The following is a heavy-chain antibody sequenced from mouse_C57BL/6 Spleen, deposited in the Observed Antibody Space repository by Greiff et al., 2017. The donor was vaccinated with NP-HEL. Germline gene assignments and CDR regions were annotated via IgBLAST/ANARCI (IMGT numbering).Heavy chain of an antibody. D-gene: IGHD1-1*01. CDR3: ARDTTVVHYFDY. V-gene: IGHV1-59*01. J-gene: IGHJ2*01. CDR2: IDPSDSYT. CDR1: GYTFTSYW. Sequence: QVQLQQPGAELVRPGTSVKLSCKASGYTFTSYWMHWVKQRPGQGLEWIGVIDPSDSYTNYNQKFKGKATLTVDTSSSTAYMQLSSLTSEDSAVYYCARDTTVVHYFDYWGQGTTLTVSS.